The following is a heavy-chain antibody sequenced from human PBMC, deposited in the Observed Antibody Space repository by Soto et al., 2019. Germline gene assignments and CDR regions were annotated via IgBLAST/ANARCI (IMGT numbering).Heavy chain of an antibody. J-gene: IGHJ6*02. CDR2: IYHSGST. CDR1: GGSISSSNW. CDR3: ARDRPMVGGVTNYGYYCGMDV. V-gene: IGHV4-4*02. D-gene: IGHD3-10*01. Sequence: PSETLSLTCAVSGGSISSSNWWSWVRQPPGKGLEWIGEIYHSGSTNYNPSLKSRVTISVDKSKNQFSLKLSSVTAADTAVYYCARDRPMVGGVTNYGYYCGMDVWGQGTTVTVSS.